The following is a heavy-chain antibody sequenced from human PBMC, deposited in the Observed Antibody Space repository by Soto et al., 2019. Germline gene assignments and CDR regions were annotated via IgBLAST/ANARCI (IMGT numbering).Heavy chain of an antibody. D-gene: IGHD3-22*01. V-gene: IGHV4-34*01. CDR2: INHSGST. J-gene: IGHJ6*02. CDR3: AKDSDPHYYDSSGYYWTSDYYYGMDV. CDR1: GGSFSDYS. Sequence: SETLSLTCAVYGGSFSDYSWTWIRQPPGKGLEWIGEINHSGSTYYNPSLKSRVTISVDTSNNQFSLTLSSVTAADTAVYYCAKDSDPHYYDSSGYYWTSDYYYGMDVWGQGTTVTVSS.